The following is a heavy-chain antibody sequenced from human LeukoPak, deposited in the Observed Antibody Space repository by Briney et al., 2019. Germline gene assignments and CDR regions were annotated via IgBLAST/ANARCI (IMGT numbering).Heavy chain of an antibody. CDR1: GFTFSSYW. J-gene: IGHJ4*02. D-gene: IGHD6-13*01. Sequence: GGSLRLSCAASGFTFSSYWMHWVRQAPGKGLVWVSRINSDGSSTSYADSVKGQFTISRDNSKNTLYLQMNSLRAEDTAVYYCATHERSTWYGDLDYWGQGTLVTVSS. V-gene: IGHV3-74*01. CDR2: INSDGSST. CDR3: ATHERSTWYGDLDY.